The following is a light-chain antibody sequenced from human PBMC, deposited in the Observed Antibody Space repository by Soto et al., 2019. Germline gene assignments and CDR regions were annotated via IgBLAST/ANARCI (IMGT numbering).Light chain of an antibody. Sequence: DIVMTQSPDSLAVSLGERATINCKSSQSILSSSNNKNYLGWYQKKPGQPPKLLIYWASTRESGVPDRLSGSGSGTDFTLTISSLQAEDLAVYYCQQYYGTPITFGGGTKVEIK. J-gene: IGKJ4*01. CDR1: QSILSSSNNKNY. CDR2: WAS. CDR3: QQYYGTPIT. V-gene: IGKV4-1*01.